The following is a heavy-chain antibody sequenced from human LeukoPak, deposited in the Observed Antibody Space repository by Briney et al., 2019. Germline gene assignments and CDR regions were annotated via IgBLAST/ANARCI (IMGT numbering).Heavy chain of an antibody. V-gene: IGHV4-34*01. Sequence: SETLSLTCAVYGGSFSGYYWSWIRQPPGKGLEWIGEINHSGSTNYNPSLKSRVTISVDTSKNQFSLKPSSVTAADTAVYYCARGQGVNYFDYWGQGTLVTVSS. CDR2: INHSGST. D-gene: IGHD2-21*01. CDR3: ARGQGVNYFDY. CDR1: GGSFSGYY. J-gene: IGHJ4*02.